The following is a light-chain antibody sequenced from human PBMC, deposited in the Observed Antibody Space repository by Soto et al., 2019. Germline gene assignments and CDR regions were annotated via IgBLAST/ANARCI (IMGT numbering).Light chain of an antibody. CDR2: DVS. CDR3: SSYATSSTYV. Sequence: QSVLTQPASVSGSPGQSITISCTGTSSDVSNYNYVSWYQHHPGKAPKVIIYDVSKRPSGASNRFSGSKSGNTASLTISGLQAEDEADYYCSSYATSSTYVFGTGTKVTVL. CDR1: SSDVSNYNY. V-gene: IGLV2-14*03. J-gene: IGLJ1*01.